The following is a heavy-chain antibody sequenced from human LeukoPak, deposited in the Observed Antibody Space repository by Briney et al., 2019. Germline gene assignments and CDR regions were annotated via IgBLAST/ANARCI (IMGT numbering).Heavy chain of an antibody. V-gene: IGHV4-59*01. Sequence: LETLSLTCAVSGGSLSSYYWSWIRQSPGKGLEWIGYIYYSGSTNYNPSLKSRVTISVDTSKKQFSLRLTSVTAADTAVYYCASGYTSGWFPSRFDYWGQGTLVTVSS. CDR3: ASGYTSGWFPSRFDY. J-gene: IGHJ4*02. CDR2: IYYSGST. CDR1: GGSLSSYY. D-gene: IGHD6-19*01.